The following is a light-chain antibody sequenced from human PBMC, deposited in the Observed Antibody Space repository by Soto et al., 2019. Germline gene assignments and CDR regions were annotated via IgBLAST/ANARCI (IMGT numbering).Light chain of an antibody. CDR3: CSYGGSSNFNV. V-gene: IGLV2-23*03. J-gene: IGLJ1*01. CDR2: EGS. Sequence: QSALTQPASVSGSPGQSITISCTGTSSDVGSYNLVSWYQHHPGKAPKLLIYEGSKRPSGVSNRFSGSKSGNTASLTISGLQAEDEADYYCCSYGGSSNFNVFGSGTKVTVL. CDR1: SSDVGSYNL.